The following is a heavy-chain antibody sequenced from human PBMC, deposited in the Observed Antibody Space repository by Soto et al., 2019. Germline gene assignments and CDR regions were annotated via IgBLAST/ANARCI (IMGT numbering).Heavy chain of an antibody. J-gene: IGHJ6*02. CDR3: VAAAVTSIYYGMDV. Sequence: LETLSLTWTVSDDSVISGRYYRSCIRQPPGKGLEWIGCIYYSGSTNYNPSLKSRVTISVDTSKNQFSLRLSSVTAADTAVYYCVAAAVTSIYYGMDVWGQGTTVTVSS. V-gene: IGHV4-61*01. CDR2: IYYSGST. CDR1: DDSVISGRYY. D-gene: IGHD6-13*01.